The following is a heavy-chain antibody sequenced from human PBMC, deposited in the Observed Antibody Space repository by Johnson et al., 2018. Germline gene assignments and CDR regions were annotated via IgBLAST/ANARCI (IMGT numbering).Heavy chain of an antibody. V-gene: IGHV3-33*01. J-gene: IGHJ1*01. CDR1: GFTFSSYG. Sequence: QVQLLESGGGVVQPGRSLRLSCAASGFTFSSYGMHWVRQAPGKGLEWVAVIWDDGSNKYYADSVKGRFTISRDNSKNTRYLQMNRRRAEDTAVYYCARGPDNYDSSGYYRAEYFQHWGQGTLVTVSS. CDR3: ARGPDNYDSSGYYRAEYFQH. CDR2: IWDDGSNK. D-gene: IGHD3-22*01.